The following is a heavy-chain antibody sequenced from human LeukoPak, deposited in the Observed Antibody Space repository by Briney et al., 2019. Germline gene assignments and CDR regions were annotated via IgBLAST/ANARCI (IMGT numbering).Heavy chain of an antibody. CDR1: GGTFSSYA. V-gene: IGHV1-69*13. D-gene: IGHD2-2*01. CDR2: IIPIFGTA. Sequence: SVKVSCKASGGTFSSYAISWVRQAPGQGLEWMGGIIPIFGTANYAQKFQGRVTITADESTSTAYMELSSLRSEDTAVYYCASPDCSSTSCYRYYYYGMDVWGQGTAVTVSS. CDR3: ASPDCSSTSCYRYYYYGMDV. J-gene: IGHJ6*02.